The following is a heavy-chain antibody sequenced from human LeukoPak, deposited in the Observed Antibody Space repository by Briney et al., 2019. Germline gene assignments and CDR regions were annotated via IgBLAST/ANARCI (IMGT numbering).Heavy chain of an antibody. D-gene: IGHD3-22*01. CDR1: GYTFTGYY. Sequence: ASVKVSCKASGYTFTGYYMHWVRQAPGQGLEWMGWINPNSGGTNYAQKFQGWVTMTTDTSTSTAYMELRSLRSDDTAVYYCASAHYYDSSGYPFDYWGQGTLVTVSS. J-gene: IGHJ4*02. V-gene: IGHV1-2*04. CDR3: ASAHYYDSSGYPFDY. CDR2: INPNSGGT.